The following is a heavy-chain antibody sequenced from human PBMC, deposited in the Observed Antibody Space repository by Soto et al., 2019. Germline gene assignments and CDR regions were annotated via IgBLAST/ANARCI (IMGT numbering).Heavy chain of an antibody. CDR1: GFTFSSYG. V-gene: IGHV3-33*01. Sequence: QVQLVESGGGVVQPGRSLRLSCAASGFTFSSYGMHWVRQAPGKGLEWVAVIWYDGSNKYYADSVKGRFTISRDNSKKTLYLHMNSLSAEDPAVYYCARDCAPTLRFLDWLPYYYYYGMDVCGQGTTVIVSS. J-gene: IGHJ6*02. CDR3: ARDCAPTLRFLDWLPYYYYYGMDV. CDR2: IWYDGSNK. D-gene: IGHD3-3*01.